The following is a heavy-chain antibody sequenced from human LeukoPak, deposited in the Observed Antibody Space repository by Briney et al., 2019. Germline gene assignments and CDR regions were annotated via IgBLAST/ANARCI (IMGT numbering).Heavy chain of an antibody. CDR1: GGSISSYY. Sequence: PSETLSLTCTVSGGSISSYYWSWIRQPPGKGLEWIGYIYTSGSTNYNPSLKSRVTISVDTSKNQFSLKLSSVTAAGTAVYYCARETYSSSVDYWGQGTLVTVSS. CDR3: ARETYSSSVDY. J-gene: IGHJ4*02. CDR2: IYTSGST. V-gene: IGHV4-4*09. D-gene: IGHD6-6*01.